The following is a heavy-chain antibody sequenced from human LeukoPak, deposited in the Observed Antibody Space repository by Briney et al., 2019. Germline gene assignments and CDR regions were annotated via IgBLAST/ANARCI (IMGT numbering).Heavy chain of an antibody. D-gene: IGHD6-19*01. V-gene: IGHV3-20*04. CDR2: INWNGGTT. CDR3: AREVAVAGPDWFDP. CDR1: GFTFDDYG. Sequence: GGSLRLSCAASGFTFDDYGMSWVRQAPGKGLEWVSRINWNGGTTGYADSVKGRFTISRDNAKNSLYLQMNSLRAEDTAVYYCAREVAVAGPDWFDPWGQGTLVTVSS. J-gene: IGHJ5*02.